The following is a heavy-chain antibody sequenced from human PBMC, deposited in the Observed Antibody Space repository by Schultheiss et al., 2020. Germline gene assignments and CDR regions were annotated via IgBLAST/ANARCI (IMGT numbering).Heavy chain of an antibody. D-gene: IGHD3-22*01. V-gene: IGHV4-59*01. CDR1: GGSISSYY. Sequence: SQTLSLTCTVSGGSISSYYWSWIRQPPGKGLEWIGYIYYSGSTNYNPSLKSRVTISVDTSNNQFSLKLSSVTAADTAVYYCVRDSHYYDGSDYWTDTFDSWGQGTTVTVSS. CDR2: IYYSGST. J-gene: IGHJ3*02. CDR3: VRDSHYYDGSDYWTDTFDS.